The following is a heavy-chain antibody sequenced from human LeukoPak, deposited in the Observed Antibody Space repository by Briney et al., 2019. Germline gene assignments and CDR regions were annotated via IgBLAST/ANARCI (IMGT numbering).Heavy chain of an antibody. CDR1: GFTFSNHA. D-gene: IGHD3-10*01. CDR3: ANLDSYYYGSRSPFDY. Sequence: GGSLRLSCAASGFTFSNHAMNWVRQAPGKGLEWVSGISGSATDSYYADSVKGRFTISRDNSKNTLYLQMNSLRAEDTALYYCANLDSYYYGSRSPFDYWGQGTLVTVSS. V-gene: IGHV3-23*01. CDR2: ISGSATDS. J-gene: IGHJ4*02.